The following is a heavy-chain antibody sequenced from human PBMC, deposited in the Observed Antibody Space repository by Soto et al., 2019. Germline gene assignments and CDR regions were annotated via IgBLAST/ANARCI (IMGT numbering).Heavy chain of an antibody. Sequence: QEQLVESGGGVVQPGRSLRLSCAASGFSFSSYAMHWVRQAPGKGLEWVALLWHDGSTTSFADSVKGRFTISRDNSKNTHYLQMNNLRAEDTAVYYCARDVETTKANYYYYGMDVWGRGTPVTVSS. J-gene: IGHJ6*02. V-gene: IGHV3-33*01. CDR2: LWHDGSTT. CDR1: GFSFSSYA. CDR3: ARDVETTKANYYYYGMDV. D-gene: IGHD5-18*01.